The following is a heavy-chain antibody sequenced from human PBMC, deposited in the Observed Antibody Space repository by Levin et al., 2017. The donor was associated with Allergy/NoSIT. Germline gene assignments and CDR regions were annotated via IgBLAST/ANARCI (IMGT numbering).Heavy chain of an antibody. CDR2: IDPSDSYT. CDR1: GYSFTSYW. CDR3: ARRYYDIFSRYYYYYMDG. J-gene: IGHJ6*03. D-gene: IGHD3-9*01. Sequence: PGESLKISCKGSGYSFTSYWISWVRQMPGKGLEWMGRIDPSDSYTNYSPSFQGHVTISADKSISTAYLQWSSLKASDTAMYYCARRYYDIFSRYYYYYMDGWGKGTTVTVSS. V-gene: IGHV5-10-1*01.